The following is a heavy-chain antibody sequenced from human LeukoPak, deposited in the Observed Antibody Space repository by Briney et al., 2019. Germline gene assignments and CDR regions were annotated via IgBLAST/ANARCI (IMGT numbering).Heavy chain of an antibody. CDR3: AKDRRYSTSGWFDP. D-gene: IGHD6-6*01. V-gene: IGHV3-23*01. CDR2: ISGSGGST. CDR1: GFTFSGYS. Sequence: GGSLRLSCAASGFTFSGYSMNRVRQAPGKGLEWVSAISGSGGSTYHADSVKGRFTISRDNSKNTLYLQMNSLRAEDTAVYYCAKDRRYSTSGWFDPWGQGTLVTVSS. J-gene: IGHJ5*02.